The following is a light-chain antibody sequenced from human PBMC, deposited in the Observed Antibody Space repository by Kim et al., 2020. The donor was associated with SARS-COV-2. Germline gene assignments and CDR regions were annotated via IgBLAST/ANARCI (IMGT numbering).Light chain of an antibody. V-gene: IGKV3-15*01. J-gene: IGKJ1*01. Sequence: VSPGERATRSCRASQSVSSNLAWYQQKPGQAPRLLIYGASTRASGIPARFSGSGSGTEFTLTISSLQSEDFAVYYCQEYNSWPRTFGQGTKVDIK. CDR2: GAS. CDR3: QEYNSWPRT. CDR1: QSVSSN.